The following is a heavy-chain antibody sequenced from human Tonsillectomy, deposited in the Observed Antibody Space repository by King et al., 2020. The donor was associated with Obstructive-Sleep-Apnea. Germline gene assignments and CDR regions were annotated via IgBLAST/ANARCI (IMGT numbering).Heavy chain of an antibody. CDR2: IKSKTDGGTI. D-gene: IGHD3-22*01. Sequence: VQLVQSGGGLVNPGGSLRLSCAASGFTFSNAWMSWVRQAPGKGLEWVGRIKSKTDGGTIDYAAPVKGRFTISRDDSKNTLYLQMNSVKAEDTAVYYCSTTPYYHDSSGTFDYWGQGTLVTVSS. CDR1: GFTFSNAW. V-gene: IGHV3-15*01. CDR3: STTPYYHDSSGTFDY. J-gene: IGHJ4*02.